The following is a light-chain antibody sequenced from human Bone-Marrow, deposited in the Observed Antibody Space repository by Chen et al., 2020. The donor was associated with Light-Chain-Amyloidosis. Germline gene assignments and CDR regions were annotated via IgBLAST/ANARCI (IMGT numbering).Light chain of an antibody. Sequence: SYELTQPPSVSVSPRQTARITCSGDDLPTKYAYWYQQKPGPAPVLVIHRDTERPSGISERFSGSSSGTTATMTISGVQAEDEADYHCQSADSSGTYEVIFGGGTKLTVL. CDR1: DLPTKY. V-gene: IGLV3-25*03. J-gene: IGLJ2*01. CDR2: RDT. CDR3: QSADSSGTYEVI.